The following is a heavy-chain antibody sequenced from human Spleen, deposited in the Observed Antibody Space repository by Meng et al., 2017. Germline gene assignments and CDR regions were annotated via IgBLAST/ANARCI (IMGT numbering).Heavy chain of an antibody. CDR3: ARELYISSWYNDY. J-gene: IGHJ4*02. V-gene: IGHV3-48*03. D-gene: IGHD6-13*01. CDR2: ISSSGSTI. Sequence: GESLKISCAASAFTFSSYEMNWVRQAPGKGLEWVSYISSSGSTIYYADSVKGRFTISRDNAKNTLYLHMNSLKAEDTAVYYCARELYISSWYNDYWGQGTLVTVSS. CDR1: AFTFSSYE.